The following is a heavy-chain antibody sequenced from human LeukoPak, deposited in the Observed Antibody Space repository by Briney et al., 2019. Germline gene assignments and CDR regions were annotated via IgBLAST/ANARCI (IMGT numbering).Heavy chain of an antibody. CDR1: GFIFEDNG. D-gene: IGHD3-10*01. J-gene: IGHJ4*02. CDR3: ATHSYYYGSGSYPHYLDY. CDR2: INWNGETT. V-gene: IGHV3-20*04. Sequence: GGSLRLSCAASGFIFEDNGMSWVRQGPGKGLEWGSGINWNGETTGYVDSVKGRFTISRDNAKNSLYLQMNSLRAEDTALYYCATHSYYYGSGSYPHYLDYWGQGALVTVSS.